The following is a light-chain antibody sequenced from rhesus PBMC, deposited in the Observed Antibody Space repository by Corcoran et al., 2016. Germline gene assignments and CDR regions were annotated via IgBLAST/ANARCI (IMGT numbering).Light chain of an antibody. CDR2: AAS. CDR1: QNIYSN. J-gene: IGKJ3*01. CDR3: QHYYDNPFT. V-gene: IGKV1S12*01. Sequence: DIQMTQSPSALSASVGDRVTISCRASQNIYSNLAGYQQKPGKAPTLLIYAASSLQTGIPYRFSGSGSGTDFTLTISSLQPEDSAAYYCQHYYDNPFTFGPWTKLDIK.